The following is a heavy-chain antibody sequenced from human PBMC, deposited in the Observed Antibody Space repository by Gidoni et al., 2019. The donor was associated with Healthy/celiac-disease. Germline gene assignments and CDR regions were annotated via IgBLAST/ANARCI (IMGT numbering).Heavy chain of an antibody. Sequence: EVQLVQSGAEVKKPGESLKISCKGSVYSFTSYWIGWVRQMPGKGLEGMGLIYPGDSDTRYSPSFQGQVTISADKSISTAYLQWSSLKASDTAMYYCARLDSSSRNYYYYGMDVWGQGTTVTVSS. CDR2: IYPGDSDT. J-gene: IGHJ6*02. D-gene: IGHD6-6*01. CDR1: VYSFTSYW. V-gene: IGHV5-51*01. CDR3: ARLDSSSRNYYYYGMDV.